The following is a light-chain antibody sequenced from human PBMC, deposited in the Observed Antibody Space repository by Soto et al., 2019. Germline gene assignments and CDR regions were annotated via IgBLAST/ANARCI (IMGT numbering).Light chain of an antibody. CDR2: DAS. J-gene: IGKJ1*01. CDR1: QSISSW. V-gene: IGKV1-5*01. Sequence: DIQMTQSPSTLSASVGDRVTITCRASQSISSWLAWYQQKPGKAPKLLIYDASSLESGVPSRFSGSGSGTEFTLTISSRQPDDFATYYCQQYNSYSYTWTFGQGTKVDIK. CDR3: QQYNSYSYTWT.